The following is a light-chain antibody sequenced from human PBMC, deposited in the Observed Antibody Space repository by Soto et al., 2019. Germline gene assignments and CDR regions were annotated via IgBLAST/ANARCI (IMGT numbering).Light chain of an antibody. J-gene: IGKJ5*01. Sequence: EIVMTQSPVTLSVSPWERATLSCRASQSVRRDLAWYQQKPGQPPRLLMYGASTRATGFPARFSGSGSGTEFTLTISSLQSEDFAVYYCQQYNNWPITFGQGTRLEIK. CDR1: QSVRRD. CDR2: GAS. CDR3: QQYNNWPIT. V-gene: IGKV3-15*01.